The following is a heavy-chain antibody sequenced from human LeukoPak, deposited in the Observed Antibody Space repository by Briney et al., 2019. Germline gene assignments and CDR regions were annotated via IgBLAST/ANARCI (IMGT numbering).Heavy chain of an antibody. CDR3: ARRLRQNLFDP. D-gene: IGHD4-17*01. CDR2: IYYSGSS. V-gene: IGHV4-59*08. Sequence: SETLSLTCTVSGVSISSDYWSWIRLPPGKGLEWIGYIYYSGSSNYNPSPKSRVTMSVDTSKNQFSLKLTSVTAADTAVYYCARRLRQNLFDPWGQGTLVTVSS. CDR1: GVSISSDY. J-gene: IGHJ5*02.